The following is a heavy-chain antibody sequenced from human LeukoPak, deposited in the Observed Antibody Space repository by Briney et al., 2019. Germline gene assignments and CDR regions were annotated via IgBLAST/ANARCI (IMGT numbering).Heavy chain of an antibody. CDR1: GGSFSGYY. D-gene: IGHD1-26*01. V-gene: IGHV4-34*01. CDR2: INHSGST. J-gene: IGHJ3*02. Sequence: SETLSLTCAVYGGSFSGYYWSWIRQPPGKGLEWIGEINHSGSTNYNPSLKSRVTISVDTSKNQFSLKLSSVTAADTAVYYCARTRYYRFAFDIWGQGTMVTVSS. CDR3: ARTRYYRFAFDI.